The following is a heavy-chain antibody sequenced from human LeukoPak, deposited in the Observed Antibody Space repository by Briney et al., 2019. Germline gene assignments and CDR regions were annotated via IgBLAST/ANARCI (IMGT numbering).Heavy chain of an antibody. CDR2: INPSGGST. CDR3: ARDGIVVVPAASNYYYGMDV. V-gene: IGHV1-46*01. D-gene: IGHD2-2*01. CDR1: GYTFTSYY. J-gene: IGHJ6*02. Sequence: ASVKVSCKASGYTFTSYYMHWVRQAPGQGLEWMGIINPSGGSTSYAQKFQGRVTMTTDTSTSTAYMELRSLRSDDTAVYYCARDGIVVVPAASNYYYGMDVWGQGTTVTVSS.